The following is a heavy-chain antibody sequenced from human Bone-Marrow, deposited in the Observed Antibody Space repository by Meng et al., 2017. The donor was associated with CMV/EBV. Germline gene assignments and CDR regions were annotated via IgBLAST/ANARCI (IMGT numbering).Heavy chain of an antibody. CDR1: GGTFSSYA. Sequence: ASVKVSCKASGGTFSSYAISWVRQAPGQGLEWMGWISAYNGNTNYAQKLQGRVTMTTDTSTSTAYMELRSLRSDDTAVYYCARAARPRFRFDPWGQGTRVTCCS. V-gene: IGHV1-18*01. D-gene: IGHD6-6*01. CDR3: ARAARPRFRFDP. J-gene: IGHJ5*02. CDR2: ISAYNGNT.